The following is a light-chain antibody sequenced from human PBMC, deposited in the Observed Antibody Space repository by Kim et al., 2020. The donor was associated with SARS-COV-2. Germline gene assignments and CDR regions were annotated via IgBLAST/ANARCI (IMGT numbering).Light chain of an antibody. Sequence: ASVGDRVTITCRASQGIINYLVWYQQKTGEVPKVLIYAASTLQSGVPSRFSGSGSGTDFTLTISSLQPEDAATYYCQKYNSSPWTFGQGTKVDIK. V-gene: IGKV1-27*01. CDR1: QGIINY. J-gene: IGKJ1*01. CDR3: QKYNSSPWT. CDR2: AAS.